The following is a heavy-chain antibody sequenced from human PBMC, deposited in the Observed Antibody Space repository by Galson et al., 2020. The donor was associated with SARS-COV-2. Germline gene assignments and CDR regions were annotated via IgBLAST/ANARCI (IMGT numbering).Heavy chain of an antibody. CDR3: AREGLSNSSSWYGAAGWGYYYYYYYMDV. D-gene: IGHD6-13*01. J-gene: IGHJ6*03. CDR1: GYTFNSYY. Sequence: ASVKVYCTASGYTFNSYYLHWVRQAPGQGLEWMGIINPSGGSTSHEQKLRGRVTMTRDTSTSTVYMELSSLRSEDTAVYYCAREGLSNSSSWYGAAGWGYYYYYYYMDVWGKGTTVTVSS. CDR2: INPSGGST. V-gene: IGHV1-46*02.